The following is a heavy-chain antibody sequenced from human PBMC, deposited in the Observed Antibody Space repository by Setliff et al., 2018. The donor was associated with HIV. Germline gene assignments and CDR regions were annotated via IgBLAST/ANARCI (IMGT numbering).Heavy chain of an antibody. V-gene: IGHV4-4*09. J-gene: IGHJ4*02. CDR2: IYTSGST. D-gene: IGHD2-15*01. CDR3: ARRAANGLFDY. CDR1: GDSISSYY. Sequence: PSETLSLTCTVSGDSISSYYWSWIRQPPGKGLEWIGHIYTSGSTNYNPSLKSRVTISVDTSKNHFSLKLSSVTAADTAVYYCARRAANGLFDYWGQGTLVTVSS.